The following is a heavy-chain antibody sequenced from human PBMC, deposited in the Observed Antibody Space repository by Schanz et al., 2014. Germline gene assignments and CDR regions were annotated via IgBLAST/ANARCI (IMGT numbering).Heavy chain of an antibody. V-gene: IGHV1-69*04. J-gene: IGHJ4*02. CDR1: GGTFSTYP. D-gene: IGHD6-13*01. Sequence: QVQLVQSGAEVKKPGSSMKVSCKASGGTFSTYPINWLRQAPGQGLEWMGRIIPSLGLAKYEQKFQDKVTITADTSTTTAYMELSGLRSDDTAMYYCARDGVDAAAGGNYWGQGTLVTVSS. CDR3: ARDGVDAAAGGNY. CDR2: IIPSLGLA.